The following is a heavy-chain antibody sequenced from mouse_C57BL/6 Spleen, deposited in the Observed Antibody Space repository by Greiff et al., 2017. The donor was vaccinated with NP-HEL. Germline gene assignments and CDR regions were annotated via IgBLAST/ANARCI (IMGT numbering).Heavy chain of an antibody. V-gene: IGHV14-3*01. CDR3: ARWDYDGFRLFDYAMDY. J-gene: IGHJ4*01. Sequence: EVQLQQSVAELVRPGASVKLSCTASGFNIKNTYMHWVKQRPEQGLEWIGRIDPANGNTKYAPKFQGKATITADTSSNTAYLQLSSLTSEDTAIYYCARWDYDGFRLFDYAMDYWGQGTSVTVSS. D-gene: IGHD2-4*01. CDR2: IDPANGNT. CDR1: GFNIKNTY.